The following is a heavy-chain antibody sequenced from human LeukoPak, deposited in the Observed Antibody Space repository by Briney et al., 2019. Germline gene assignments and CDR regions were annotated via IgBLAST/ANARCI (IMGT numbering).Heavy chain of an antibody. Sequence: PGGSLRLSCAPSRFTFGDYDMHWVRQAPGRGLEWVSLICADGATTRYTDSVKGGFTISRDNSKDPLYLQMNSLRTEDTAVYYCARDNTGSYEDWGQGTLVTVSP. J-gene: IGHJ4*02. CDR1: RFTFGDYD. CDR2: ICADGATT. CDR3: ARDNTGSYED. V-gene: IGHV3-43*02. D-gene: IGHD1-26*01.